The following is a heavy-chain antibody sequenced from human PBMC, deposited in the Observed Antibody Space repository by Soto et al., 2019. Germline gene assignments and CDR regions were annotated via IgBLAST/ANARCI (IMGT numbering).Heavy chain of an antibody. CDR1: RFTFSDYD. CDR2: ISAGGGDT. V-gene: IGHV3-23*01. Sequence: GGSLRLSCAASRFTFSDYDMSWVRQAPGKGLEWVSSISAGGGDTFYADSVKGRFTISRDNSKDTLSLQMNSLRGEDTAVYFCEKGIMGYDSGSYVSAVDYWGQG. J-gene: IGHJ4*02. D-gene: IGHD3-10*01. CDR3: EKGIMGYDSGSYVSAVDY.